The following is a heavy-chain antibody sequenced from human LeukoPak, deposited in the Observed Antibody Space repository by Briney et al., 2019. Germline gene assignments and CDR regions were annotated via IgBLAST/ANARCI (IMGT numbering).Heavy chain of an antibody. V-gene: IGHV3-15*01. D-gene: IGHD3-10*01. CDR3: TTGRKLTMVRGVSYYGMDV. CDR1: GFTFSNAW. J-gene: IGHJ6*02. CDR2: IKSKTDGGTT. Sequence: PGGSLRLSCAASGFTFSNAWMSWVRQAPGKGLEWVGRIKSKTDGGTTDYAAPVKGRFTISRDDSKNTLYLQMNSLKTEDTAVYYCTTGRKLTMVRGVSYYGMDVWGQGTTVTVSS.